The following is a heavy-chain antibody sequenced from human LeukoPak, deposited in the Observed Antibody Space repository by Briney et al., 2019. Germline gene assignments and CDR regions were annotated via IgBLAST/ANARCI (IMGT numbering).Heavy chain of an antibody. Sequence: PSETLFLTCTVSGGSISSYYWTWIRQPPGKGLEWIGYIYYSGSTNYNPSLKSRVTISVDTSKNQFSLKLNSVTAADTAVYYCARQGGGNRNGMDVWGQGTTVTVSS. V-gene: IGHV4-59*08. D-gene: IGHD4-23*01. CDR2: IYYSGST. CDR3: ARQGGGNRNGMDV. CDR1: GGSISSYY. J-gene: IGHJ6*02.